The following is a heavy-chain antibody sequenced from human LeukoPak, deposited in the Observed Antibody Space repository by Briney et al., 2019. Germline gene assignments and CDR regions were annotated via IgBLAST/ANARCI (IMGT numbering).Heavy chain of an antibody. Sequence: ASVKVSFKASGGTFSSYAISWVRQAPGQGLEWMGGIIPIFGTANYAQKFQGRVTITTDESTSTAYMELSSLRSEDAAVYYCARDLSGDCSGGSCYGPGSYYYMDVWGKGTTVTVSS. V-gene: IGHV1-69*05. CDR1: GGTFSSYA. J-gene: IGHJ6*03. D-gene: IGHD2-15*01. CDR2: IIPIFGTA. CDR3: ARDLSGDCSGGSCYGPGSYYYMDV.